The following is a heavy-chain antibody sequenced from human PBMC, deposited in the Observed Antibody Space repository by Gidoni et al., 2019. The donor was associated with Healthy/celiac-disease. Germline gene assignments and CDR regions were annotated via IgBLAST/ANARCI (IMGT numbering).Heavy chain of an antibody. D-gene: IGHD3-22*01. CDR3: AGDTYYYDSSGYYYGPRGLDGGGDY. V-gene: IGHV1-18*04. Sequence: QVQLVQSGAEVKKPGAPVKVSCKAPGYTFTSYGTSGVRQAPGQGLEWMGWTSAYNGNTNNAQKLQGRVTMTTDTSPSTAYMELGSLRSDDAAVYYCAGDTYYYDSSGYYYGPRGLDGGGDYWDQGTLVTVSS. CDR1: GYTFTSYG. J-gene: IGHJ4*02. CDR2: TSAYNGNT.